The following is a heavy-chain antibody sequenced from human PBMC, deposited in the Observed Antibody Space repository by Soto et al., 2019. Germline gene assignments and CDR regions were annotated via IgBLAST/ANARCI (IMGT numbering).Heavy chain of an antibody. CDR3: ARDLVESGYPEYFQP. CDR2: IYSGGST. CDR1: GFTVSSNY. V-gene: IGHV3-53*01. J-gene: IGHJ1*01. D-gene: IGHD3-22*01. Sequence: EVQLVESGGGLIQPGGSLRLSCAASGFTVSSNYMSWVRQAPGKGLEWVSVIYSGGSTYYADSVKGRFTISRDNSKNTLYLQMNSLRAEDTAVYYCARDLVESGYPEYFQPWGQGTLVTVSS.